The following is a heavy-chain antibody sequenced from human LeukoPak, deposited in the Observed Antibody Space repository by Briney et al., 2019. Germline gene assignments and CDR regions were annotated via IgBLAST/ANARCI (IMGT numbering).Heavy chain of an antibody. CDR2: MNPNSGNS. J-gene: IGHJ4*02. CDR3: AKEGLDY. V-gene: IGHV1-8*03. CDR1: GYTFTSYD. Sequence: ASVKVSCKASGYTFTSYDINWVRQATGQGLEWMGYMNPNSGNSAYAQKFQDRVTITTDASISTASMELSGLRSEDTALYYCAKEGLDYWGQGTLVTVSS.